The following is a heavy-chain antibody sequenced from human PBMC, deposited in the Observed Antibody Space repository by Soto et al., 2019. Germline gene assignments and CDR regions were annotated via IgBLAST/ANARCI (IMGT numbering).Heavy chain of an antibody. Sequence: EVQLLESGGGLVQPGESLRLSCAASGFTFSSYAMSWVRQAPGKGLEWVSVISGSDDSTYYADSVKGRFTISRDNSKNTLYLPMNSLRAEDTAVYYCAKRSSSFTFDYWGQGTLVTVSS. V-gene: IGHV3-23*01. CDR2: ISGSDDST. CDR3: AKRSSSFTFDY. D-gene: IGHD6-6*01. J-gene: IGHJ4*02. CDR1: GFTFSSYA.